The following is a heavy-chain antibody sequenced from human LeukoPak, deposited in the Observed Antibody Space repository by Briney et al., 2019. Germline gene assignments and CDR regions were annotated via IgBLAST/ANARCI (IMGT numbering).Heavy chain of an antibody. D-gene: IGHD3-22*01. J-gene: IGHJ4*02. CDR3: ARDAVWGYYDSSGYYPLDY. V-gene: IGHV3-7*01. Sequence: GGSLRLSCAASGFTFSSYWMSWVRQAPGKGLEWVANIKQDGSEKYYVDSVKGRFTISRDNAKNSLYLQMNSLRAEDTAVYYCARDAVWGYYDSSGYYPLDYWGQGTLVTVSS. CDR2: IKQDGSEK. CDR1: GFTFSSYW.